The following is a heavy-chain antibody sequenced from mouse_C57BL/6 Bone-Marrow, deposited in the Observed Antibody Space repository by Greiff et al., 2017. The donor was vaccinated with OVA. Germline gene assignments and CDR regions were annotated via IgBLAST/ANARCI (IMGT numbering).Heavy chain of an antibody. CDR3: SRYYFDY. V-gene: IGHV14-3*01. Sequence: VQLKQSVAELVRPGASVKLSCTASGFNIKNTYMHWLKQRPEQGREWIGRIDPANGNTKNAPKFQGKATITAETSANTAYLQLSSLTSDDTAISYCSRYYFDYWGQCTTLTVSS. CDR1: GFNIKNTY. J-gene: IGHJ2*01. CDR2: IDPANGNT.